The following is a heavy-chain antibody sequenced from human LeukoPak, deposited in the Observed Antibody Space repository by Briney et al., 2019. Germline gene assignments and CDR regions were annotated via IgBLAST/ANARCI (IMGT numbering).Heavy chain of an antibody. CDR1: GFTFSSYG. J-gene: IGHJ6*03. CDR3: ARVGSHSESLSLIRRNYKYYYYKDG. Sequence: GGSLRLSCAASGFTFSSYGMSWVRQAPGKGLEWVSAISGSGGSTYYADSVKGRFTISRDNSKNALYLQMNSLRAEDTAVYYCARVGSHSESLSLIRRNYKYYYYKDGWGKGITVTISS. V-gene: IGHV3-23*01. D-gene: IGHD3-10*01. CDR2: ISGSGGST.